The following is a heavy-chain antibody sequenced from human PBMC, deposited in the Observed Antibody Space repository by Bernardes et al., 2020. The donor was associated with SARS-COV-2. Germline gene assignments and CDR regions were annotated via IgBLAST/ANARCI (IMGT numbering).Heavy chain of an antibody. CDR3: ARDQERFLEWLSRAFDI. CDR1: GFTFSSYA. CDR2: ISYDGSNK. Sequence: GGSLRLSCAASGFTFSSYAMHWVRQAPGKGLEWVAVISYDGSNKYYADSVKGRFTISRDNSKNTLYLQMNSLRAEDTAVYYCARDQERFLEWLSRAFDIWGQGTMVTVSS. V-gene: IGHV3-30*04. D-gene: IGHD3-3*01. J-gene: IGHJ3*02.